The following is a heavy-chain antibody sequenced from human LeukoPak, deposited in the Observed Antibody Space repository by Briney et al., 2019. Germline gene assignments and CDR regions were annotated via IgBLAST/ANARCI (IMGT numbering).Heavy chain of an antibody. J-gene: IGHJ4*02. CDR1: GFTFDAYA. V-gene: IGHV3-43*02. CDR2: ISGDGGST. CDR3: AKGSQWLVRY. D-gene: IGHD6-19*01. Sequence: GGSLRLSXAASGFTFDAYAMHWVRQAPGKGLQWVSLISGDGGSTYYADSVKGRFTISRDNSKNSLYLQMDSLRTEDTALYYCAKGSQWLVRYWGQGTLVTVSS.